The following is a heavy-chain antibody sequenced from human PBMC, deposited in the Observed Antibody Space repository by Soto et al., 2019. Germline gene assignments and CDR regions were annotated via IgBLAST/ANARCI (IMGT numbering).Heavy chain of an antibody. V-gene: IGHV4-4*07. CDR3: ARETTGYHNNGFDP. CDR2: IYPTGSI. Sequence: PSETLSLTCTVSGGSISSFYWSWIRQPAGKGLGWIGRIYPTGSINTNPSLRRRLTLSVDTAKSRFSLSLSSVTAADTAIYYCARETTGYHNNGFDPWGQGTLVTVSS. CDR1: GGSISSFY. J-gene: IGHJ5*02. D-gene: IGHD3-9*01.